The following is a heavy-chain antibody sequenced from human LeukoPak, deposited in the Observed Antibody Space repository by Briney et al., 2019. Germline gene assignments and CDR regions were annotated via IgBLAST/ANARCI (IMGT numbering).Heavy chain of an antibody. D-gene: IGHD3-3*01. V-gene: IGHV4-59*01. CDR1: GGSISSYY. Sequence: PSETLSLTCTVSGGSISSYYWSWIRRPPGKGLEWIGYIYYSGSTNYNPSLKSRVTISVDTSKNQFSLKLSSVTAADTAVYYCARIDYDFSYGMDVWGQGTTVTVSS. CDR3: ARIDYDFSYGMDV. J-gene: IGHJ6*02. CDR2: IYYSGST.